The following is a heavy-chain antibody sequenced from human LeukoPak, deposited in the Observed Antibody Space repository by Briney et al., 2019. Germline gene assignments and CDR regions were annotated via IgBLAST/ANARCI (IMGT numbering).Heavy chain of an antibody. Sequence: GRSLRLSCTASGFTFRSYDMHWVRQAPGKGLEWVAVISYDGSNKYYADSVKGRFTISRDNSKNTLYLQMNSLRAEDTAVYYCAKDNDGYYYDFDYWGQGTLVTVSS. CDR3: AKDNDGYYYDFDY. J-gene: IGHJ4*02. V-gene: IGHV3-30-3*01. D-gene: IGHD3-22*01. CDR2: ISYDGSNK. CDR1: GFTFRSYD.